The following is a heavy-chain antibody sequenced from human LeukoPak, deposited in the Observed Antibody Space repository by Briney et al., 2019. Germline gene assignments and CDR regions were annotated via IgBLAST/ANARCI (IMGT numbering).Heavy chain of an antibody. CDR3: AKSGNPYDFLTS. CDR1: GGSISSYY. V-gene: IGHV4-59*01. CDR2: ISRSGST. Sequence: SETLSLTCIVSGGSISSYYWSWIRQPPGKGLEWIGYISRSGSTNYNPSLKSRVTIPVDTSKNQFSLKLSSVTAADTAVYFCAKSGNPYDFLTSWGRGTLVTVSS. J-gene: IGHJ4*02. D-gene: IGHD3-9*01.